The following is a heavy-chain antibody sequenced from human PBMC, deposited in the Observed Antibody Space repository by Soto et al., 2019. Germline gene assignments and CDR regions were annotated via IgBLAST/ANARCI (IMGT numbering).Heavy chain of an antibody. D-gene: IGHD3-10*01. CDR3: ARETYYYGSGSRAGAFDI. V-gene: IGHV4-59*11. CDR2: IYYSGST. CDR1: GGSINNHY. J-gene: IGHJ3*02. Sequence: PSETLSLTCTVSGGSINNHYWSWIRQPPGKGLEWIGYIYYSGSTNYNPSLKSRVTISVDTSKNQFSLKLSSVTAADTAVYYCARETYYYGSGSRAGAFDIWSQGTMVTVSS.